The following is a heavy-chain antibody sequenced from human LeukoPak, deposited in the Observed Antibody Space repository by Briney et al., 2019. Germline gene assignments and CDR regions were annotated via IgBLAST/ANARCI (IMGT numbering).Heavy chain of an antibody. CDR1: GGSISSSSYY. CDR2: IYYSGST. J-gene: IGHJ1*01. Sequence: SETLSLTCTVSGGSISSSSYYWGWIRQPPGKGLEWIASIYYSGSTYYSPSLKSRVTISVDTSKDQFSLKLSSVTAADTAVYYCARRSSSGWYTVPEYFQHWGQGTLVTVSS. V-gene: IGHV4-39*01. D-gene: IGHD6-19*01. CDR3: ARRSSSGWYTVPEYFQH.